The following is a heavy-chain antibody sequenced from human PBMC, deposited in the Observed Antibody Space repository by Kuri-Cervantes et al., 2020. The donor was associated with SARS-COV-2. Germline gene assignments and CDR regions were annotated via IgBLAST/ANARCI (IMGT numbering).Heavy chain of an antibody. J-gene: IGHJ6*03. CDR1: GFTFGDYA. CDR3: TRYDFWSGYYGYMDV. Sequence: LSLTCTASGFTFGDYAMSWVRQAPGKGLEWVGFIRSKAYGGTTEYAASVKGRFTISRDDSKSIAYLQMNSLKTEDTAVYYCTRYDFWSGYYGYMDVWGKGTTVTVSS. D-gene: IGHD3-3*01. CDR2: IRSKAYGGTT. V-gene: IGHV3-49*04.